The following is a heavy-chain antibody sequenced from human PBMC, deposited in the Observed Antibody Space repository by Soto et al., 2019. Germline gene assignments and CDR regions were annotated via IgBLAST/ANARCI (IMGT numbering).Heavy chain of an antibody. V-gene: IGHV3-23*01. CDR3: AKDRLAGNFDY. CDR2: ISNTGGST. J-gene: IGHJ4*02. CDR1: GFTFNNYA. Sequence: PGGSMILSCAASGFTFNNYAMNWVRQAPGKGLEWVATISNTGGSTYYADSVKGRFTISRDNSKNTLYLQMNSLRVEDTAVYYCAKDRLAGNFDYWGQGTQVTVSS.